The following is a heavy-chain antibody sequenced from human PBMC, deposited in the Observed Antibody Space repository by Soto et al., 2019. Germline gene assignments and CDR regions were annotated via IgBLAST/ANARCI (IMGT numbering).Heavy chain of an antibody. V-gene: IGHV3-74*01. CDR1: GFTFSSYW. D-gene: IGHD2-2*01. CDR3: ASLGSRLPAAMPGYYYYLDV. Sequence: GGSLRLSCAASGFTFSSYWMHWGRQAPGKGLGWVSRINSDGSSTSYADSVKGRFTISRDNAKKTLYLKMNSLSAEDTAVYYCASLGSRLPAAMPGYYYYLDVWGKGTTVTVSS. CDR2: INSDGSST. J-gene: IGHJ6*03.